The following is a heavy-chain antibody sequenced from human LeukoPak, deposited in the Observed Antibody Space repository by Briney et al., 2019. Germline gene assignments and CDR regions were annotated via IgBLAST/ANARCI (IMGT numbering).Heavy chain of an antibody. CDR1: GYTLTSYD. D-gene: IGHD6-19*01. CDR2: MNPNSGNT. J-gene: IGHJ5*02. V-gene: IGHV1-8*01. CDR3: ARRWRQWLRKGANWFDP. Sequence: VASVNVSCKASGYTLTSYDINWVRQATGQGLEWMGWMNPNSGNTGYAQKFQARVTMPRNTSISTAYMELSRLLSDHTAVYYCARRWRQWLRKGANWFDPWGQGTLVTVSP.